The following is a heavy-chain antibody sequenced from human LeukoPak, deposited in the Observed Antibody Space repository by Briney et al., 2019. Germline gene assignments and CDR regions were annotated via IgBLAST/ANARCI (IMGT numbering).Heavy chain of an antibody. D-gene: IGHD1-26*01. V-gene: IGHV3-66*01. CDR1: GFTVNSNY. CDR3: ARGYLIDY. J-gene: IGHJ4*02. Sequence: PGGSLRLSCAASGFTVNSNYMSWVRQAPGKGLEWVSVVYSGDRTYYADSVKGRFTISRDDSTNTLYLLMISLRAEDTAVYYCARGYLIDYWGQGTLVTVSS. CDR2: VYSGDRT.